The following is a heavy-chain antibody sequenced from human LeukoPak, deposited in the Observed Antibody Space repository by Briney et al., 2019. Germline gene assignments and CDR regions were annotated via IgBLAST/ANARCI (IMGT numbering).Heavy chain of an antibody. D-gene: IGHD6-19*01. CDR2: IYHSGST. V-gene: IGHV4-38-2*02. CDR3: ARDLIAVAGTDYFDY. CDR1: GYSISSGYY. J-gene: IGHJ4*02. Sequence: SETLSLTCTVSGYSISSGYYWGWIRQPPGKGLEGIGSIYHSGSTYYNPSLKSRVTISVDTSKNQFSLKLSSVTAADTAVYYCARDLIAVAGTDYFDYWGQGTLVTVSS.